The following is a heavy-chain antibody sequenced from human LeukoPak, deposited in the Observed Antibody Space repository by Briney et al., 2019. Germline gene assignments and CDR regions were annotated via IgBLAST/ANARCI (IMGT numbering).Heavy chain of an antibody. J-gene: IGHJ4*02. CDR3: AKPAISSRGWYYDY. CDR2: INDSGGST. CDR1: GGSFSGYY. Sequence: ETLSLTCAVYGGSFSGYYWSWVRQAPGKGLEWVSAINDSGGSTYYADSVKGRFTISRDNSKNTLYLQMNSLRAEDTAVYYCAKPAISSRGWYYDYWGQGTLVTVSS. V-gene: IGHV3-23*01. D-gene: IGHD6-19*01.